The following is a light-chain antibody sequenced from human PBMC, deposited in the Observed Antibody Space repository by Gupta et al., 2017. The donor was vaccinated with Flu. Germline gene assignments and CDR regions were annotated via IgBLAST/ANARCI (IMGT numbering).Light chain of an antibody. CDR2: DNN. CDR3: GTWDISLGAGWV. J-gene: IGLJ3*02. CDR1: SSNIGNNF. V-gene: IGLV1-51*01. Sequence: QSVLTQPPQLPPAAGQTVTISAPGTSSNIGNNFVSWYQQLPGTAPKLLIYDNNKRPSGIPDRFSGSKSGTSATLGITGLQTGDEADYYCGTWDISLGAGWVFGGGTKLTVL.